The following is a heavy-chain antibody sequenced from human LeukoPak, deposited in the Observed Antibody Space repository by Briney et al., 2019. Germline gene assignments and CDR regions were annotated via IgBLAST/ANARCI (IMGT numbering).Heavy chain of an antibody. J-gene: IGHJ5*02. D-gene: IGHD6-13*01. V-gene: IGHV3-23*01. CDR2: ITESSGYT. Sequence: GGSLRLSCAASGFTFRSYAMTWVRQAPGKGLEWVSSITESSGYTYYADSVKGRFTVSRDNSKNTLYLQMNSLRVEDTALYYCAKDFSSSWQFDPWGQGTLVTVSS. CDR3: AKDFSSSWQFDP. CDR1: GFTFRSYA.